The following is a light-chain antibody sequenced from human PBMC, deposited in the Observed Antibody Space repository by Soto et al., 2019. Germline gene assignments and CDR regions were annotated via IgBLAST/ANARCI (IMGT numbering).Light chain of an antibody. CDR3: QVWDSSSDHPGVV. CDR1: NIGSKS. J-gene: IGLJ2*01. V-gene: IGLV3-21*04. Sequence: SYELTQPPSVSVAQGKTARITCGGNNIGSKSVHWYQQKPGQAPVLVIYYDSDRPSGIPERFSGSNSGNTATLTISRVEAGDEADSYCQVWDSSSDHPGVVFGGGTKVTVL. CDR2: YDS.